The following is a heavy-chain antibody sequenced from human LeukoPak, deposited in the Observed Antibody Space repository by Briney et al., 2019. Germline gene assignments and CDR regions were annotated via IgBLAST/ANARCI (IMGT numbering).Heavy chain of an antibody. J-gene: IGHJ5*02. CDR1: GFTFSSYG. CDR3: AKHVIAVAGNNWFDP. CDR2: ISYDGSNK. Sequence: GRSLRLSCAASGFTFSSYGMHWGRQSPGKGLEWVAVISYDGSNKYYADSVKGRFTISRDNSKNTLYLRMNSLRAEDTAVYYCAKHVIAVAGNNWFDPWGQGTLVTVSS. D-gene: IGHD6-19*01. V-gene: IGHV3-30*18.